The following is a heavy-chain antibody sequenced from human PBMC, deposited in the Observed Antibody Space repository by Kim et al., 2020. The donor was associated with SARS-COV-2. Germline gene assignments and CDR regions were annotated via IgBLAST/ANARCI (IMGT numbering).Heavy chain of an antibody. CDR3: ARGGAITMIVVVITPYYYYGMDV. V-gene: IGHV1-8*01. CDR2: MNPNSGNT. CDR1: GYTFTSYD. D-gene: IGHD3-22*01. Sequence: ASVKVSCKASGYTFTSYDINWVRQATGQGLEWMGWMNPNSGNTGYAQKFQGRVTMTRNTSISTAYMELSSLSSEDTAVYYWARGGAITMIVVVITPYYYYGMDVWGQGTTVTVSS. J-gene: IGHJ6*01.